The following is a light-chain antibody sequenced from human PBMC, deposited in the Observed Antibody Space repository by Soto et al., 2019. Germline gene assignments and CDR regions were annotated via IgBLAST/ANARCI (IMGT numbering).Light chain of an antibody. CDR2: GAS. J-gene: IGKJ1*01. Sequence: EIVFTLSLGALSSSPRDGAASACRASQNVRSNLAWYQQKPGQAPRLLIYGASTRATGIPARFSGRGSGTEFILTISSLQSEDFAVYYCQQYDDWPETCGQGTKGDIK. CDR3: QQYDDWPET. CDR1: QNVRSN. V-gene: IGKV3-15*01.